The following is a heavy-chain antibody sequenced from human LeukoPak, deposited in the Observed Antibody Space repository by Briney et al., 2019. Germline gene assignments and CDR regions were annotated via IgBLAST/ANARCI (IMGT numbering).Heavy chain of an antibody. CDR2: ISYSGST. D-gene: IGHD2-15*01. CDR3: ARSSIVVAENYYYYYGMDV. Sequence: SETLSLTCTVSVGSVSSGSYYWSWIRQPPGRGLEWIGYISYSGSTSYNPSLKSRVTISVDTSKNRFSLKLSSVTAADTAVYYCARSSIVVAENYYYYYGMDVWGQGTTVTVSS. V-gene: IGHV4-61*01. CDR1: VGSVSSGSYY. J-gene: IGHJ6*02.